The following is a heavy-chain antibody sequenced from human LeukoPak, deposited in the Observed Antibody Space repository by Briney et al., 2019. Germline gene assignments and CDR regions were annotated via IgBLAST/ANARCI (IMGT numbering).Heavy chain of an antibody. V-gene: IGHV4-59*01. CDR3: ARAPSAGWFHIDY. J-gene: IGHJ4*02. D-gene: IGHD2-15*01. Sequence: SETLSLICTVSGGSISSYYWSWIRQPPGKGLEWIGYIYYSGSTNYNPSLKSRVTISVDTSKNQFSLKLSSVTAADTAVYYCARAPSAGWFHIDYWGQGTLVTVSS. CDR2: IYYSGST. CDR1: GGSISSYY.